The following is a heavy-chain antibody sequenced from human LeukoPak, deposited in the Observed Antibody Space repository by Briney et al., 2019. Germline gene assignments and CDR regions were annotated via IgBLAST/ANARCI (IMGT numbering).Heavy chain of an antibody. CDR3: ARGEGYNRPFEY. V-gene: IGHV4-30-2*01. Sequence: SETLSLTCTVSGDSISRNNYPWSWLRQPPGKGLEWIGNTYYNGKAYYNPSLGSRATISVDRSKNQFSLKLSSVTAADTAVYYCARGEGYNRPFEYWGRGTLVTVSS. J-gene: IGHJ4*02. CDR2: TYYNGKA. D-gene: IGHD5-24*01. CDR1: GDSISRNNYP.